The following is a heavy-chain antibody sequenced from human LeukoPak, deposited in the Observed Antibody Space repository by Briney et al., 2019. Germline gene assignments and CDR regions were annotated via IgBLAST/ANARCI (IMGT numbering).Heavy chain of an antibody. J-gene: IGHJ5*02. CDR1: GYTFTGYY. Sequence: ASVKVSCKASGYTFTGYYIHWVRQAPGQGLEWMGWIDPNSGGTNYAQKFQGRVTTTRDTSISTAYMEVSRLTSADTAVYRCATPSSSSWYGFDPWGQGTLVTVSS. CDR2: IDPNSGGT. CDR3: ATPSSSSWYGFDP. D-gene: IGHD6-13*01. V-gene: IGHV1-2*02.